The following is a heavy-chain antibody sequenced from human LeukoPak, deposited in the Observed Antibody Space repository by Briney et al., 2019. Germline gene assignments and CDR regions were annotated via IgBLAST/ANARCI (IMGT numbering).Heavy chain of an antibody. V-gene: IGHV3-7*01. D-gene: IGHD3-10*01. CDR3: ARGSTSSILWFRGDY. CDR2: IKQDGSEK. J-gene: IGHJ4*02. Sequence: GGSLRLSCAASGFTFSSYWMSWVRQAPGKGLEWVANIKQDGSEKYYVDSVKGRFTISRDNAKNSLYLQMNSLRAEDTAVYYCARGSTSSILWFRGDYWGQGTLVTVSS. CDR1: GFTFSSYW.